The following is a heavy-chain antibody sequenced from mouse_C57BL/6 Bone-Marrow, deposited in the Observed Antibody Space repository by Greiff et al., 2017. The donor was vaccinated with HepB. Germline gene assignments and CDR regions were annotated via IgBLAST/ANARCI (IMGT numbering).Heavy chain of an antibody. D-gene: IGHD1-1*01. CDR1: GFNIKDDY. V-gene: IGHV14-4*01. Sequence: EVQVVESGAELVRPGASVKLSCTASGFNIKDDYMHWVKQRPEQGLEWIGWIDPENGDTEYASKFQGKATITADTSSNTAYLQLSSLTSEDTAVYYCTSGSSFYYAMDYWGQGTSVTVSS. CDR2: IDPENGDT. J-gene: IGHJ4*01. CDR3: TSGSSFYYAMDY.